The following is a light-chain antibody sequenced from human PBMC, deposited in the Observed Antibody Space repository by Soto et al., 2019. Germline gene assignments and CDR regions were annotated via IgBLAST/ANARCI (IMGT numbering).Light chain of an antibody. CDR2: DVS. J-gene: IGLJ1*01. CDR3: SSYTSSSTKV. CDR1: SSDVGGYNY. V-gene: IGLV2-14*01. Sequence: QSVLTQPASVSGSPGQSITISCTGTSSDVGGYNYVSWYQQHPGKAPKLMIYDVSNRPSEVSNRFSGSKSGNTASLTISGLQAEDEADYYCSSYTSSSTKVFGTGTKLTVL.